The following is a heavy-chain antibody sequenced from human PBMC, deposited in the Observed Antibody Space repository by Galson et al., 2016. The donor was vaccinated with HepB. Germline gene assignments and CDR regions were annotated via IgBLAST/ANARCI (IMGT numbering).Heavy chain of an antibody. V-gene: IGHV3-11*04. CDR3: ARDSYCDGDCYVGAFDI. CDR2: ISSGGGNI. D-gene: IGHD2-21*02. J-gene: IGHJ3*02. Sequence: SLRLSCAASGFSFSDYNMNWIRQAPGKGLEWVSYISSGGGNIYYADSLKGRFTISRDNAKNSLSLQMNSLRDEDTALYYCARDSYCDGDCYVGAFDIWGQGTTVTVSS. CDR1: GFSFSDYN.